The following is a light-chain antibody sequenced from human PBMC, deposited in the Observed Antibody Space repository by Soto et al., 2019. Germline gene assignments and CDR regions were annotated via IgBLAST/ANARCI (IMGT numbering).Light chain of an antibody. V-gene: IGKV1-5*01. CDR2: DAS. J-gene: IGKJ2*01. CDR1: QSVSHW. Sequence: DIQMTQSPSTLSASVGDRVTITCRASQSVSHWLAWYQQKPGNAPKALIYDASTLETGVPSRFSGSGSGTDFTLTISSLQPDDFATYYCQQYNSYQYTFGQGTKLEMK. CDR3: QQYNSYQYT.